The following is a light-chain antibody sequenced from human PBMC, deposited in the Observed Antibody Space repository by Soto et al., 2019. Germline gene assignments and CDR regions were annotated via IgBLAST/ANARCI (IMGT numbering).Light chain of an antibody. Sequence: QSVLTQPASVSESPGQSITISCTGTGSDVGSYKYVSWYQQHPGKAPKLIIFEVSNRPSGVSDRFSGSKSGNTASLTISGLQAEDEADYYCSSYTSISSLGVFGTGTKVTVL. J-gene: IGLJ1*01. CDR2: EVS. CDR1: GSDVGSYKY. CDR3: SSYTSISSLGV. V-gene: IGLV2-14*01.